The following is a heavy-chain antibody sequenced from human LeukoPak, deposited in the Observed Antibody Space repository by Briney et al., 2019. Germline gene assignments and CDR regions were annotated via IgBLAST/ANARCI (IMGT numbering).Heavy chain of an antibody. D-gene: IGHD4-23*01. V-gene: IGHV4-59*12. J-gene: IGHJ4*02. CDR1: GGSISDYY. Sequence: SETLSLTCTVSGGSISDYYWSWIRQPPGKGLEWIGFIYYSGSTNCNPSLKSRVTMSVDTSKKQLSLQLNSVTPEDTAVYFCARDNDYGGYYFDYWGQGTLVTVSS. CDR3: ARDNDYGGYYFDY. CDR2: IYYSGST.